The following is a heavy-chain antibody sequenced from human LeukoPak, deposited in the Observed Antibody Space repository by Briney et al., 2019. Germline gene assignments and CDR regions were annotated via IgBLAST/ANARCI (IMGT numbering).Heavy chain of an antibody. V-gene: IGHV1-69*13. Sequence: SVKVSRKASGGTFSRYAISWVRQAPGEGLEWMGGIIPIFGTAKYAQKFQSRVTVAADESTSTAYMKLGSLRSGDTAVYYCARVPRGVVGATFYYYYYMDVWGKGTTVTVSS. J-gene: IGHJ6*03. CDR1: GGTFSRYA. D-gene: IGHD1-26*01. CDR3: ARVPRGVVGATFYYYYYMDV. CDR2: IIPIFGTA.